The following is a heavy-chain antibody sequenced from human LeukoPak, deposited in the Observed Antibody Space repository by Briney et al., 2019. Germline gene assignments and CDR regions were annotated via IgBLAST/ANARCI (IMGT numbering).Heavy chain of an antibody. D-gene: IGHD5-12*01. Sequence: PSEXXSLTCTVSGGSISSSSYYWGWIRQPPGRGLEWVGRIYTSGRTNYNPSLKSRVTISVDTSKNQFSLKLSSVTAADTAVYYCARGTYSGYDNYFDYWGQGTLVTVSS. CDR1: GGSISSSSYY. V-gene: IGHV4-61*02. J-gene: IGHJ4*02. CDR3: ARGTYSGYDNYFDY. CDR2: IYTSGRT.